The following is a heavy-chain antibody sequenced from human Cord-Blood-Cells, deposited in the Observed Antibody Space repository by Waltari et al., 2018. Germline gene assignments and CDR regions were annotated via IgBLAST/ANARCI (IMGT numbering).Heavy chain of an antibody. CDR1: GGSISSGSYY. Sequence: QVQLQESGPGLVKPSQTLSLTCPVSGGSISSGSYYWSWIRQPAGKGLEWIGYSDTSGSPNYNPTLKSRVTISVDTAKNPFSLKLSSVTAADTAVYYCARDAQDAFDIWGQGTMVTVSS. J-gene: IGHJ3*02. V-gene: IGHV4-61*09. CDR3: ARDAQDAFDI. CDR2: SDTSGSP.